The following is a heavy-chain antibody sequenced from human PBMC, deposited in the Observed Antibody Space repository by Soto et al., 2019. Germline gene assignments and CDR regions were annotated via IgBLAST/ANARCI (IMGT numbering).Heavy chain of an antibody. V-gene: IGHV1-69*02. CDR2: IIPILGIA. Sequence: QVQLVQSGAEVKKPGSSVKVSCKASRGTFSSYTISWVRQAHGQGLEWMGRIIPILGIANYAQKFQGRVTITADKSTSTAYMELSSLRSEDTAVYYCATRLRYFDGHAFDIWGQGTMVTVSS. D-gene: IGHD3-9*01. J-gene: IGHJ3*02. CDR1: RGTFSSYT. CDR3: ATRLRYFDGHAFDI.